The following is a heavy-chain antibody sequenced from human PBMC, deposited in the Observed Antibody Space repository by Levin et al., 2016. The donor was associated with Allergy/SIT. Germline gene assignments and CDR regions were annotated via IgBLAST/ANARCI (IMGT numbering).Heavy chain of an antibody. CDR2: IYSGGST. Sequence: GESLKISCAASGLTVSSNYVSWVRQAPGKGLERVSVIYSGGSTYYADSVKDRFTMSRDNFKNTVYLQMNNLRAEDTAVYFCARDKDGNGGQWHFDLWGRGTLVTVSS. CDR3: ARDKDGNGGQWHFDL. D-gene: IGHD4-23*01. J-gene: IGHJ2*01. CDR1: GLTVSSNY. V-gene: IGHV3-66*01.